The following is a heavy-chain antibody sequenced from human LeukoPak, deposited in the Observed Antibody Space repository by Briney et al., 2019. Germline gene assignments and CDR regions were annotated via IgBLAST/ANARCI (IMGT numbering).Heavy chain of an antibody. CDR1: GGSISSSNYY. J-gene: IGHJ5*02. V-gene: IGHV4-39*07. D-gene: IGHD2-21*01. CDR3: AREGLIPKEAWGWFDP. Sequence: SETLSLTCTVSGGSISSSNYYWGWIRQPPGKGLEWIGSIYYSGSTYYSPSLKSRVTISVDTSKNQFSLKLSSVTAADTAVYYCAREGLIPKEAWGWFDPWGQGTLVTVSS. CDR2: IYYSGST.